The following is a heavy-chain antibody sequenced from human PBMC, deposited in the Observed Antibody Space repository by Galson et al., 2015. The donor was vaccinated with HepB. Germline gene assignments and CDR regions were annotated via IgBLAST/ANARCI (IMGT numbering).Heavy chain of an antibody. CDR2: IIPILGIA. V-gene: IGHV1-69*10. CDR1: GGTFSSYA. D-gene: IGHD2-2*01. Sequence: SVKVSCKASGGTFSSYAISWVRQAPGQGLEWMGGIIPILGIANDAQKFQGRVTITADKSTSTAYMELSSLRSEDTAVYYCARRGYCSSTSCQPPVYYYYMDVWGKGTTVTVSS. CDR3: ARRGYCSSTSCQPPVYYYYMDV. J-gene: IGHJ6*03.